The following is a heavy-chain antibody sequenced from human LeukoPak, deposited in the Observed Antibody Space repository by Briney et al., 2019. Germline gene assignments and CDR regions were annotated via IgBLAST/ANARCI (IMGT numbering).Heavy chain of an antibody. CDR1: GYTFTSYD. CDR3: ATAGPQRGLRLYSFDY. V-gene: IGHV1-8*01. D-gene: IGHD5/OR15-5a*01. Sequence: ASVKVSCKASGYTFTSYDINWVRQATGQGLEWMGWMNPNSGNTDYAQKFQGRVTMTRNTSISTAYMELSSLRSEDTAVYYCATAGPQRGLRLYSFDYWGQGILVTVSS. CDR2: MNPNSGNT. J-gene: IGHJ4*02.